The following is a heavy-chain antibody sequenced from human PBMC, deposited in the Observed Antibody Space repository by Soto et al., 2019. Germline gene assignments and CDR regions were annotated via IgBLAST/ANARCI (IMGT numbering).Heavy chain of an antibody. CDR2: INPNTGVT. J-gene: IGHJ4*02. D-gene: IGHD6-13*01. CDR3: ARKLIAASGTIDY. V-gene: IGHV1-2*02. Sequence: QVHLVQSGAEVQKPGASVKVSCKASGYTFTGYYLHWVRQAPGQGLEWMGWINPNTGVTSFAQNFHGRVTMTRDTSIRTAYMDLSWLRYDDTAIYYCARKLIAASGTIDYWGQGTLVTVSS. CDR1: GYTFTGYY.